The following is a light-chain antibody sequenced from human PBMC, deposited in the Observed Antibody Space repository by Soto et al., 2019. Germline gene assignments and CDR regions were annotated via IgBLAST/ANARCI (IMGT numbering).Light chain of an antibody. V-gene: IGKV1-5*01. Sequence: DIQMTQSPSTLSASVGDRVTITCRASQSISSWLAWYQQKPGKAPKLLIFDASSLESGTPSRFSGRRSGTQFTLTINGLQPDDFATYYCQQYHRSSRTFGQGTKV. J-gene: IGKJ1*01. CDR2: DAS. CDR1: QSISSW. CDR3: QQYHRSSRT.